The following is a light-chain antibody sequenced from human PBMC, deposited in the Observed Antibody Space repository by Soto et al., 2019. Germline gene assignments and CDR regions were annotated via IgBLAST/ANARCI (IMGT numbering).Light chain of an antibody. CDR1: QSLLHSDGKTY. CDR3: TQCELGVS. J-gene: IGKJ4*01. V-gene: IGKV2-29*01. Sequence: IVMTQTPLSLSVTPGQPASISCKPSQSLLHSDGKTYLYWYLQKPGQSPQVLIYELAWRFSGVPDRFSGSGSGTESTLKVSRAEAEDVGVYYCTQCELGVSFGGGTKVEIK. CDR2: ELA.